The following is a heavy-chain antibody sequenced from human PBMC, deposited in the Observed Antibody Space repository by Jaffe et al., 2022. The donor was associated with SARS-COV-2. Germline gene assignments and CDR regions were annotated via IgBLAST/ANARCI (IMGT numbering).Heavy chain of an antibody. Sequence: QVQLQESGPGLVKPSGTLSLTCAVSGGSISSSNWWSWVRQPPGKGLEWIGEIYHSGSTNYNPSLKSRVTISVDKSKNQFSLKLSSVTAADTAVYYCARKALTWQQLVRPSRTQGQNWFDPWGQGTLVTVSS. CDR1: GGSISSSNW. D-gene: IGHD6-13*01. J-gene: IGHJ5*02. CDR3: ARKALTWQQLVRPSRTQGQNWFDP. V-gene: IGHV4-4*02. CDR2: IYHSGST.